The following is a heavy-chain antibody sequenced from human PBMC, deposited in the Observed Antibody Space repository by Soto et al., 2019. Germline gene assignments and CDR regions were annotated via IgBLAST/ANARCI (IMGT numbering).Heavy chain of an antibody. CDR2: ISVYNGNT. J-gene: IGHJ5*02. Sequence: QVQLVQSGAEVKKPGASVKVSCKASGYRFISYGITWVRQAPGQGLEWMGWISVYNGNTNYAQELQGRVTMTTDTSTSTVYMGRGGLRSDDTAVYYWARVLGTDLGVPSGWFAPWGKGTLVTVP. V-gene: IGHV1-18*01. CDR3: ARVLGTDLGVPSGWFAP. CDR1: GYRFISYG. D-gene: IGHD1-1*01.